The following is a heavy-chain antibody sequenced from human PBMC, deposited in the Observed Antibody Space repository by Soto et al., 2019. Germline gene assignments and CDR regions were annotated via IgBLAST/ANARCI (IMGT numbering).Heavy chain of an antibody. CDR2: IHYSGST. V-gene: IGHV4-30-4*01. D-gene: IGHD2-21*02. CDR3: ARVKGINRWHVALRTAIPGDNWFDS. Sequence: QVQLQESGPGLVKPSQTLSLICTVSRGSITSGDYYWSWVRKSPGKGLEWIGYIHYSGSTTYNPSLKSRITMSVDTSKDQFSLRMASVTAADTAVYFCARVKGINRWHVALRTAIPGDNWFDSWGQGTLVTVSS. J-gene: IGHJ5*01. CDR1: RGSITSGDYY.